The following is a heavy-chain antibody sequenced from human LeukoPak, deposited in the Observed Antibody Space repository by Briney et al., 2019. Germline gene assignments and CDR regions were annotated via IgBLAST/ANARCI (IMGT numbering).Heavy chain of an antibody. Sequence: ASQTLSLTCAVSGGSISSGGYSWSWIRQPPGKGLEWIGYIYHSGSTYYNPSLKSRVTISVDRSKNQFSLKLSSVTAADTAVYYCARNRPVSRWSYYYDSSGPNWFDPWGQGTLVTVSS. J-gene: IGHJ5*02. D-gene: IGHD3-22*01. CDR2: IYHSGST. CDR1: GGSISSGGYS. V-gene: IGHV4-30-2*01. CDR3: ARNRPVSRWSYYYDSSGPNWFDP.